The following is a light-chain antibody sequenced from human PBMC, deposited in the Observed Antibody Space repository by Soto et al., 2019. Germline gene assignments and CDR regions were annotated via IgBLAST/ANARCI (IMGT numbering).Light chain of an antibody. V-gene: IGLV2-14*01. CDR3: YSHVDATTWV. J-gene: IGLJ2*01. CDR1: STDVGANNY. CDR2: DVT. Sequence: QSALTQPASVSGSPGQSITISCTGTSTDVGANNYVSWYQQHPGRAPKVMIYDVTNRPSGVSSGFSGSKSGNTASLTISGLQAADDADYYCYSHVDATTWVFGGGTKLTVL.